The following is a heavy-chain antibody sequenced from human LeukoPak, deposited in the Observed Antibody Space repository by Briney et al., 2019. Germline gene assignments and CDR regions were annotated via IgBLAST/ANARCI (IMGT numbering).Heavy chain of an antibody. J-gene: IGHJ3*02. V-gene: IGHV4-34*01. CDR2: INHSGST. CDR3: ARGMRGVSGSYSRLHAFDI. Sequence: PSETLSLTCAVYGGSFSGYYWSWIRQPPGKGLEWIGEINHSGSTNYNPSLKSRVTISVDTSKNQFSLKLSSVTAADTAVYYCARGMRGVSGSYSRLHAFDIWGQGTMVTVSS. D-gene: IGHD1-26*01. CDR1: GGSFSGYY.